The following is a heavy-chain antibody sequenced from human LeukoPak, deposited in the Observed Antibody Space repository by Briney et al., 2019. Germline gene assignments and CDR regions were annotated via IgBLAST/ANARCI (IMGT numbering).Heavy chain of an antibody. V-gene: IGHV3-9*01. CDR1: GFTFDDYA. CDR3: ARDPTTGYDSSGETDY. D-gene: IGHD3-22*01. Sequence: GGSLRLSCAASGFTFDDYAMHWVRQAPGKGLEWVSGISWNSGSIGYADSVKGRFTISRDNAKNSLYLQMNSLRAEDTAVYYCARDPTTGYDSSGETDYWGQGTLVTVSS. J-gene: IGHJ4*02. CDR2: ISWNSGSI.